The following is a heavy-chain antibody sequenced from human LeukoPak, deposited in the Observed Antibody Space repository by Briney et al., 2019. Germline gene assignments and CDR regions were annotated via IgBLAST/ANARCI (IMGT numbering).Heavy chain of an antibody. V-gene: IGHV3-74*01. CDR2: IKTDGSST. D-gene: IGHD3-16*01. J-gene: IGHJ3*02. CDR3: ARAPPETFGDFDI. CDR1: GFTFSTYW. Sequence: PGGSLRLSCAASGFTFSTYWMHWVRQGPGKGLVWVSRIKTDGSSTNYADSVKGRFTISRDNAKNTLYLQMNSLRVEDTTVYYCARAPPETFGDFDIWGQGTMVTVSS.